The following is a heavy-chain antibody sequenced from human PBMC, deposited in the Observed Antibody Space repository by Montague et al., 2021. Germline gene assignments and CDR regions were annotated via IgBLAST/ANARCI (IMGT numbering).Heavy chain of an antibody. Sequence: SETLSLTCAVYGGSFSGYYWSWIRQPPGKGLEWIGEINHSGSTNYNPSLKSRVTISVDTSKNQFSLKLSSVTAADTAVYYCTRPGGYCTNDTCYFWFAPWGQGILVTVSS. V-gene: IGHV4-34*01. J-gene: IGHJ5*02. CDR2: INHSGST. CDR3: TRPGGYCTNDTCYFWFAP. CDR1: GGSFSGYY. D-gene: IGHD2-8*01.